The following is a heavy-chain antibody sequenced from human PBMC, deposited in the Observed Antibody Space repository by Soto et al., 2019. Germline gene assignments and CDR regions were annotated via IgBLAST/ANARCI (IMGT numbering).Heavy chain of an antibody. CDR3: ARRKYCTNGVCYSYYFDY. V-gene: IGHV4-39*01. CDR1: GGSISSSSYY. J-gene: IGHJ4*02. CDR2: IYYSGST. Sequence: GGSISSSSYYWGWIRQPPGKGLEWIGSIYYSGSTYYNPSLKSRVTISVDTSKNQFSLKLSSVTAADTAVYYCARRKYCTNGVCYSYYFDYWGQGTLVTVSS. D-gene: IGHD2-8*01.